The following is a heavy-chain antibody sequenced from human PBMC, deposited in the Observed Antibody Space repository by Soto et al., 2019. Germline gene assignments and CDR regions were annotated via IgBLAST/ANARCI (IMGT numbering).Heavy chain of an antibody. V-gene: IGHV4-39*01. Sequence: SETLSLTSTVSGASISSSNYYWGWIRQPPGRGLEWIGTMYYSGRTYYNPSLKSRVTTSVDTSKNQFSLKLSAVTATDTAVYYCARHGNTVTTGYYYGMDVWGQGPTLTVSS. D-gene: IGHD4-17*01. CDR2: MYYSGRT. CDR1: GASISSSNYY. CDR3: ARHGNTVTTGYYYGMDV. J-gene: IGHJ6*01.